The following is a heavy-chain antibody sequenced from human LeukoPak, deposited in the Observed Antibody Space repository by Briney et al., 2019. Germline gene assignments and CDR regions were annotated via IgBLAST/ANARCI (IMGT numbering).Heavy chain of an antibody. D-gene: IGHD3-22*01. CDR3: VGSSGYSLLPDY. V-gene: IGHV1-58*01. CDR2: IVVGSGNT. Sequence: SVKVSCKASGFTFTSSAVQWVRQARGQRLEWIGWIVVGSGNTNYAQKFQERVTITRDMSTSTAYMELSSLRSEDTAVYYCVGSSGYSLLPDYWGQGTLVTVSS. CDR1: GFTFTSSA. J-gene: IGHJ4*02.